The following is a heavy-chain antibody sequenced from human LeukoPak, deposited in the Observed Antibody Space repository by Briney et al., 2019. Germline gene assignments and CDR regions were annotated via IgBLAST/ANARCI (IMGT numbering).Heavy chain of an antibody. CDR1: GFTFSSYS. V-gene: IGHV3-21*01. D-gene: IGHD6-19*01. CDR2: ISSSSSYI. Sequence: GGSLRLPCAASGFTFSSYSMNWVRQAPGKGLEWVSSISSSSSYIYYADSVKGRFTISRDNAKNSLYLQMNSLRAEDTAVYYCARQGIAVAGTTDYWGQGTLVTVSS. J-gene: IGHJ4*02. CDR3: ARQGIAVAGTTDY.